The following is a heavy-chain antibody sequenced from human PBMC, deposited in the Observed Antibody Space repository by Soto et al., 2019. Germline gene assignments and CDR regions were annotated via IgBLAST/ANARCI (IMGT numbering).Heavy chain of an antibody. CDR1: GGSFIGYY. V-gene: IGHV4-34*01. D-gene: IGHD2-2*01. CDR3: ARGYCSSTSCYYYYGMDV. J-gene: IGHJ6*02. CDR2: INHSGST. Sequence: PSETLSLTCAVYGGSFIGYYWSWIRQPPGKGLEWIGEINHSGSTNYNPSLKSRVTISVDTSKNQFSLKLSSVTAADTAVYYCARGYCSSTSCYYYYGMDVWGQGTTVTVSS.